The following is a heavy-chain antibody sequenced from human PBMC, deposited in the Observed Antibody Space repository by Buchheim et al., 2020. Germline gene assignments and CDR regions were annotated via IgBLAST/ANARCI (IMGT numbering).Heavy chain of an antibody. D-gene: IGHD3-9*01. V-gene: IGHV4-61*01. CDR3: ARAYYDILTGYYVALLAFDI. J-gene: IGHJ3*02. CDR2: IYYSGSN. Sequence: QVQLQESGPGLVKPSETLSLTCTVSGGSVSSGSYYWSWIRQPPGKGLEWIGYIYYSGSNNYNPSLKSRVTISVDTSKNQFSLKLSSVTAADTAVYYCARAYYDILTGYYVALLAFDIWGQGT. CDR1: GGSVSSGSYY.